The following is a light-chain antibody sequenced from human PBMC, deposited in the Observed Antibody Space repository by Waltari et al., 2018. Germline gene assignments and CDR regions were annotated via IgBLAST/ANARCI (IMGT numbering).Light chain of an antibody. J-gene: IGLJ3*02. CDR2: GQN. V-gene: IGLV3-19*01. CDR3: SCRDNTGFHWV. CDR1: SLKSYY. Sequence: SSELTQDPAVSVALGQTVRITCQGDSLKSYYANWHQQKPGQAPILLVFGQNNRPSGAPDRFSGSSSGDTVSLAITAARAEDYADYYCSCRDNTGFHWVFGGGTKLTVL.